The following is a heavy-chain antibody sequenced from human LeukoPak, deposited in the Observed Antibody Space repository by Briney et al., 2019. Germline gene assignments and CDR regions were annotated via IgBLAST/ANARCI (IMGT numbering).Heavy chain of an antibody. CDR2: IYYSGST. CDR1: GGSISSYY. J-gene: IGHJ2*01. Sequence: SKTLSLTCTVSGGSISSYYWSWIRQPAGKGLEWIAYIYYSGSTSYNPSLKSRVTISLDTSKNQLSLKLNSVTAADTAVYYCARLGSASWYFDLWGRGSLVTVSS. V-gene: IGHV4-59*01. D-gene: IGHD3-10*01. CDR3: ARLGSASWYFDL.